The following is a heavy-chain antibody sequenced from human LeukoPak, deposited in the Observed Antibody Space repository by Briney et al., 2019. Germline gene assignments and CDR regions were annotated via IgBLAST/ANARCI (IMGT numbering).Heavy chain of an antibody. J-gene: IGHJ3*02. CDR3: AGFDDILTGYSGFYAFDI. CDR2: IYYSGST. CDR1: GGSISSYY. D-gene: IGHD3-9*01. Sequence: PSETLSLTCTVSGGSISSYYWSWIRQPPGKGLEWIGYIYYSGSTNYNPSLKSRVTISVDTSKNQFSLKLSSVTAADTAVYYCAGFDDILTGYSGFYAFDIWGQGTTVTVSS. V-gene: IGHV4-59*08.